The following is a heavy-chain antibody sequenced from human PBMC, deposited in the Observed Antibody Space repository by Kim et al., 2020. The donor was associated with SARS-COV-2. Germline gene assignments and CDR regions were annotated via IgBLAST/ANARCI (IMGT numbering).Heavy chain of an antibody. CDR2: IIPIFGTA. Sequence: SVKVSCKASGGTFSSYAISWVRQAPGQGLEWMGGIIPIFGTANYAQKFQGRVTITADESTSTAYMELSSLRSEDTAVYYCARDPTGHEYSSSSLVNWFDPWGQGTLVTVSS. CDR1: GGTFSSYA. CDR3: ARDPTGHEYSSSSLVNWFDP. D-gene: IGHD6-6*01. J-gene: IGHJ5*02. V-gene: IGHV1-69*13.